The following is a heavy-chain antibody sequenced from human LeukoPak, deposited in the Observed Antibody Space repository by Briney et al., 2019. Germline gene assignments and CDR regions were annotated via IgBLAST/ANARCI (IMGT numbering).Heavy chain of an antibody. CDR2: INHSGST. CDR1: GGSFSGYY. J-gene: IGHJ4*02. D-gene: IGHD3-10*01. Sequence: SETLSLTCAVYGGSFSGYYWSWIRQPPGKGLEWIGEINHSGSTNYNPSLKSRVTISVDTSKNQFSLKLSSVTAADTAVYYCARVGGSGSYYNSYFDYWGQGTLVTVSS. V-gene: IGHV4-34*01. CDR3: ARVGGSGSYYNSYFDY.